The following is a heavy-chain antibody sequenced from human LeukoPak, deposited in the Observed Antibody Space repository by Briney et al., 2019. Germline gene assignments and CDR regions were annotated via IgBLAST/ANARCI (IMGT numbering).Heavy chain of an antibody. J-gene: IGHJ5*02. CDR1: GGSFSGYY. CDR3: ARGRLVTTYEVRNWFDP. D-gene: IGHD4-17*01. V-gene: IGHV4-34*01. CDR2: INHSGST. Sequence: SETLSLTRAVYGGSFSGYYWSWIRQPPGKGLEWIGEINHSGSTNYNPSLKSRVTISVDTSKNQFSLKLSSVTAADTAVYYCARGRLVTTYEVRNWFDPWGQGTLVTVSS.